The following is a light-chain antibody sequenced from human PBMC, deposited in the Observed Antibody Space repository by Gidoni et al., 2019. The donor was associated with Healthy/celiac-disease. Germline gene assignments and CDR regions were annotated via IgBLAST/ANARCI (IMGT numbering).Light chain of an antibody. V-gene: IGLV1-51*01. CDR2: DNN. CDR1: SSNIGNNY. Sequence: QSVLTQPPSVSAAPGQKVTISCSGSSSNIGNNYVSWYQQLPGTAPQLPLYDNNKRPLGIPDRFSGSKSGTSATLGITGPQTGDEADYYCGTWDSSLSAYVFGTGTKVTVL. CDR3: GTWDSSLSAYV. J-gene: IGLJ1*01.